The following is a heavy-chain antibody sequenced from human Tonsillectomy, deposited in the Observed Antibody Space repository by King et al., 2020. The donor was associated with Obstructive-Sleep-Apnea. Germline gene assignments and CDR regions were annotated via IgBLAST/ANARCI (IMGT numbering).Heavy chain of an antibody. V-gene: IGHV4-59*01. J-gene: IGHJ4*02. Sequence: QLQESGPGLVKPSETLSLTCTVSGGSISTYYWSWIRQPPGKGLEWIGYIYNSGGTNYNPSLKSRVTISVDTSTNHFSLKLSSVTAADTALYYCARESSSWGYFDYWGQGTLVTVSS. CDR1: GGSISTYY. CDR2: IYNSGGT. D-gene: IGHD6-13*01. CDR3: ARESSSWGYFDY.